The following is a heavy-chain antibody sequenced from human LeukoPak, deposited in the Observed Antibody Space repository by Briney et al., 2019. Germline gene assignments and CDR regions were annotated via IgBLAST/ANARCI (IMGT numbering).Heavy chain of an antibody. J-gene: IGHJ4*02. V-gene: IGHV3-21*01. D-gene: IGHD3-10*01. CDR1: GFSFSMYT. CDR2: ISSSSSYI. Sequence: PGGSLRLSCAASGFSFSMYTIGWVRQAPGKRLEWVASISSSSSYIYYADSVKGRFTVSRDNAKNSLSLQMNSLRAEDTAMYHCARDRGAGRNGYDYWGQGTLVTVSS. CDR3: ARDRGAGRNGYDY.